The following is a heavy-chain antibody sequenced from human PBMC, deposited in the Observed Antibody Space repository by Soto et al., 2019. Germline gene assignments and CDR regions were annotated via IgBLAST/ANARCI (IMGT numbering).Heavy chain of an antibody. CDR1: GYNFTSYW. CDR3: QRNKVTRGIDY. V-gene: IGHV5-10-1*01. CDR2: IDPSDSYT. D-gene: IGHD4-17*01. Sequence: GDALNISCKFAGYNFTSYWISLGRQMPGKGLEWMGIIDPSDSYTNYSPSFQGHVNISADKSISTAYLQWSSLKASDTAMYYCQRNKVTRGIDYWGQRTLVTVSS. J-gene: IGHJ4*02.